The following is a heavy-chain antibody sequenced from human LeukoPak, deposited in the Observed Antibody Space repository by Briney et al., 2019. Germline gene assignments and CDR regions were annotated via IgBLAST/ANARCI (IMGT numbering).Heavy chain of an antibody. CDR2: IIPIFGTA. J-gene: IGHJ4*02. V-gene: IGHV1-69*06. D-gene: IGHD6-19*01. CDR1: GGTFSSYA. Sequence: ASVKVSCKASGGTFSSYAISWVRQAPGQGLEWMGGIIPIFGTANYAQKLQGRVTITADKSTSTAYMELSSLRSEDTAVYYCARELMSSGYDYWGQGTLVTVSS. CDR3: ARELMSSGYDY.